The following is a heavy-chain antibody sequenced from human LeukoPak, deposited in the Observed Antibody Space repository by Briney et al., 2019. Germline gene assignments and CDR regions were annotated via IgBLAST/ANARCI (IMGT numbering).Heavy chain of an antibody. Sequence: GGSLRLSCAASGFTFSSYAMSWVRQAPGKGLEWVSAISGSGGSTYYADSVKGRFTISRDNSKNTLYPQMNSLRAEDTAVYYCAKDRQYSSGWYSIGRAVGFDYWGQGTLVTVSS. V-gene: IGHV3-23*01. CDR2: ISGSGGST. J-gene: IGHJ4*02. D-gene: IGHD6-19*01. CDR3: AKDRQYSSGWYSIGRAVGFDY. CDR1: GFTFSSYA.